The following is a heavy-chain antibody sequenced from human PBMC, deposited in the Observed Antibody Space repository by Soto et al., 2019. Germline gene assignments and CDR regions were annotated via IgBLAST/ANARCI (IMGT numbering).Heavy chain of an antibody. CDR3: AHRIYDDNFDI. CDR1: GISLSTTGVG. V-gene: IGHV2-5*02. J-gene: IGHJ3*02. Sequence: QITLKESGPTLVKPTQTLTLTCSFSGISLSTTGVGLAWIRQPPGKALEWLALIYWDDDKRYSPSLKSRLTXTXXTSKNQVVLTMTNMDPVDTATYYCAHRIYDDNFDIWGQGTMVTVSS. D-gene: IGHD3-16*01. CDR2: IYWDDDK.